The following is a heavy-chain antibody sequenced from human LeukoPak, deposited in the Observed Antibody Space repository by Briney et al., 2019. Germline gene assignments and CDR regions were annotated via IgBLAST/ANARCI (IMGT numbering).Heavy chain of an antibody. J-gene: IGHJ4*02. D-gene: IGHD3-22*01. CDR3: VTDYYDSSGFDY. Sequence: GGSLRLSCAASGFTFSSYWMHWVRQAPGKGLVWVSRINSDGSSTSYADSVKGRFTISRDNAKNTLYLQMNSLRAEDTAVYYCVTDYYDSSGFDYWGQGTLVTVPS. V-gene: IGHV3-74*01. CDR2: INSDGSST. CDR1: GFTFSSYW.